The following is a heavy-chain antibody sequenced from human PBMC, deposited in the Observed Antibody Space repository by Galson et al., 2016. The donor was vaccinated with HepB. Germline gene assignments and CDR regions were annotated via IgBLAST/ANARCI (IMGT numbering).Heavy chain of an antibody. CDR3: AKIRLVGYNSGWGGSFVS. CDR1: GFSISIYS. CDR2: IRGSGTGT. J-gene: IGHJ3*02. D-gene: IGHD6-19*01. Sequence: SLRLSCAASGFSISIYSMNWVRQAPGKGLEWVSAIRGSGTGTSYTDSVKGRFTISSDNSKNTLYRQMNSLRTEDAAVYYWAKIRLVGYNSGWGGSFVSWGRGTMVTVSS. V-gene: IGHV3-23*01.